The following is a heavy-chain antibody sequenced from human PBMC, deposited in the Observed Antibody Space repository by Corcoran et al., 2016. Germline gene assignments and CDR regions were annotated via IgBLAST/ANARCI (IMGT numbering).Heavy chain of an antibody. CDR3: TTDLLLVGATLIDY. J-gene: IGHJ4*02. CDR1: GFTFSNAW. V-gene: IGHV3-15*07. Sequence: EVQLVETGGGLVKPGGSLRLSCAASGFTFSNAWMNWVRQAPGKGLEWVGRIKSKTDGGTTDYAAPVKGRFTISRDDSKNTRYLQLNSLKTEDPAVYYCTTDLLLVGATLIDYWGQGTLVTVSS. D-gene: IGHD1-26*01. CDR2: IKSKTDGGTT.